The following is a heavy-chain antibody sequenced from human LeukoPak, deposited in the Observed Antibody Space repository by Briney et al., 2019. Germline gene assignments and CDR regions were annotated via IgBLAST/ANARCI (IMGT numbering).Heavy chain of an antibody. J-gene: IGHJ6*02. CDR2: IYYSGST. CDR1: GGSISSGGYY. V-gene: IGHV4-31*03. D-gene: IGHD3-10*01. CDR3: ARKAYGSGSYWTYGMDV. Sequence: SETLSLTCTVSGGSISSGGYYWSWIRQHPGKGLEWFGYIYYSGSTYYNPSLKSRVTISVDTSKNQFSLKLSSVTAADTAVYYCARKAYGSGSYWTYGMDVWGQGTTVTVSS.